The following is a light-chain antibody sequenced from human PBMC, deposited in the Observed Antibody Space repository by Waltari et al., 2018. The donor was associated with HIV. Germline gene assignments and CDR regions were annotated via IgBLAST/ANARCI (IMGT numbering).Light chain of an antibody. Sequence: QSVLTQPPSASGTPGQRVTISCSGSSPNLGTNTVNWYQQLPGTAPKLLIYSNYQRPSGVPDRFSGSKSGTSASLAISGLQSEDEADYYCAAWDDSLNGVVFGGGTKLTVL. CDR1: SPNLGTNT. V-gene: IGLV1-44*01. J-gene: IGLJ2*01. CDR2: SNY. CDR3: AAWDDSLNGVV.